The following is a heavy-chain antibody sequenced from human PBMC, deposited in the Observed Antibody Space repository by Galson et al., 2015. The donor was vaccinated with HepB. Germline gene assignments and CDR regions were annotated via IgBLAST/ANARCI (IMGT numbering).Heavy chain of an antibody. V-gene: IGHV3-15*01. CDR2: IKSKSDGGTT. CDR1: GFTFSDAW. CDR3: TTVDYDDSSGPEGPFDY. D-gene: IGHD3-22*01. J-gene: IGHJ4*02. Sequence: SLRLSCAVSGFTFSDAWMSWVRQAPGKGLEWVGRIKSKSDGGTTDYAAPVKGRFTISRDELKNTLHLQMNSLKTEDTAVYYCTTVDYDDSSGPEGPFDYWGQGTLVTVSS.